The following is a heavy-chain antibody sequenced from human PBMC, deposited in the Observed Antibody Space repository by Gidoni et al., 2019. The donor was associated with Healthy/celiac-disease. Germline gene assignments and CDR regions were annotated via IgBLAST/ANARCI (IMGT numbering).Heavy chain of an antibody. CDR3: ARDPYYDILTGSPGGFDP. D-gene: IGHD3-9*01. V-gene: IGHV4-59*01. CDR1: GGSISSYY. Sequence: QVQLQESGPGLVKPSETLSLTCHVSGGSISSYYWSWIRQPPGKGLEWIGYIYYGGSTNYNPSLKSRVTISVDTSKNQFSLKLSSVTAADTAVYYCARDPYYDILTGSPGGFDPWGQGTLVTVSS. J-gene: IGHJ5*02. CDR2: IYYGGST.